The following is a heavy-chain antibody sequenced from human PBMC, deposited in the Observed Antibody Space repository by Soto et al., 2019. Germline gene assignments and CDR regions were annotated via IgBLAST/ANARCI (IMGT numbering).Heavy chain of an antibody. J-gene: IGHJ4*02. V-gene: IGHV3-23*01. CDR1: GFSFTSYA. D-gene: IGHD2-2*01. CDR2: ISGSSGST. Sequence: PGGSLRLSCAASGFSFTSYAMSWVRQAPGKGLEWVSAISGSSGSTYYADSVKGRFTISRDNSKNTLFLQMNSLRAEDTAVYYCANPKGKYCSSTSCYAPFDYWGQGTLVTVSS. CDR3: ANPKGKYCSSTSCYAPFDY.